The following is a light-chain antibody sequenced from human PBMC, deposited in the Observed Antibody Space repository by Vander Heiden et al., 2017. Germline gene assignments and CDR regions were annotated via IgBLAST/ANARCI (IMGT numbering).Light chain of an antibody. CDR3: QQYYSTPWT. Sequence: IVMTQTPDSMTVSLGERATIHCKSSQSVLYTSNNKNYLAWYPQKPGQPPKLLIYWASTRESGVPDRFSGSGSGTDFTLTISSLQAEDVAVYYCQQYYSTPWTFGQGTKVEIK. CDR1: QSVLYTSNNKNY. V-gene: IGKV4-1*01. CDR2: WAS. J-gene: IGKJ1*01.